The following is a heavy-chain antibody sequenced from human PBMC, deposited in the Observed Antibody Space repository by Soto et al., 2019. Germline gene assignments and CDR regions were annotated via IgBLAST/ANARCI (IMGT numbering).Heavy chain of an antibody. Sequence: QVQLQESGPGLVKPSQTLSLTCAVYGGSFSGYYWSWIRQPPGKGLEWIGEINHSGSTNYNPSLKSRVTISVDTSKNQFSLKLSSVTAADTAVYYCARVSGYGSGSYYYYYGMDVWGQGTTVTVSS. CDR1: GGSFSGYY. D-gene: IGHD3-10*01. CDR3: ARVSGYGSGSYYYYYGMDV. J-gene: IGHJ6*02. V-gene: IGHV4-34*09. CDR2: INHSGST.